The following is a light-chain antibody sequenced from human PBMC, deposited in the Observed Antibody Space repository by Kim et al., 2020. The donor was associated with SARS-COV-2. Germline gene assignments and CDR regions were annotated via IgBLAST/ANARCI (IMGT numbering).Light chain of an antibody. J-gene: IGKJ2*01. V-gene: IGKV3-15*01. CDR2: GAS. CDR1: QSVSNN. Sequence: SPGERATLACRASQSVSNNLAWYQQKPGQAPRLLIYGASTRATGVPARFSGSGSGTEFTLTITTLQSEDFAVYFCQHYNDWLYTFGQGTKLEI. CDR3: QHYNDWLYT.